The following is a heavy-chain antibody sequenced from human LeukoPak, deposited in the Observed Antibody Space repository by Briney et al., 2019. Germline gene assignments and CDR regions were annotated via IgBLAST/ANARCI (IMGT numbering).Heavy chain of an antibody. Sequence: GGSLRLSCAASGFTFSSYSMNWVRQAPGKGLEWVSSISSSSSYIYYADSVKGRFTISRDNAKNSLYLQMNSLRAEDTAVYYCASHYLPYDSSVLDAFDIWGQGTMVTVSS. CDR3: ASHYLPYDSSVLDAFDI. CDR2: ISSSSSYI. V-gene: IGHV3-21*01. CDR1: GFTFSSYS. D-gene: IGHD3-22*01. J-gene: IGHJ3*02.